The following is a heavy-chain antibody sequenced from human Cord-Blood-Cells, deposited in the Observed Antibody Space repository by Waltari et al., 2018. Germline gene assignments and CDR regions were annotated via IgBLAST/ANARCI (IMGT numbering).Heavy chain of an antibody. CDR2: IYSGGST. J-gene: IGHJ4*02. V-gene: IGHV3-53*02. CDR1: GFTVSSNY. D-gene: IGHD1-1*01. Sequence: EVQMVETGGGLIQPGGSLRLTCAASGFTVSSNYLSWVRQAPGKGLDWVSVIYSGGSTYYADSVKGRFTISRDNSKNTLYLQMNSLRAEDTAVYYCAINWDGGDYWGQGTLVTVSS. CDR3: AINWDGGDY.